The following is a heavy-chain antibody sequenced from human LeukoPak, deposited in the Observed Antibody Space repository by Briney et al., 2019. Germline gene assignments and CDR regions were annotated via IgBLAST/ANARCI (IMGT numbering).Heavy chain of an antibody. Sequence: SETLSLTCAVSGDSISSSNWWSWVRQPPGKGLEWIGEIYHSGSSNYNPSLKSRVTLSIDKSKNQFSLKLSSVTAADTAVYYCARIGMYADYLVPDYWGHGTLVTVSS. CDR2: IYHSGSS. CDR3: ARIGMYADYLVPDY. J-gene: IGHJ4*01. D-gene: IGHD4-17*01. V-gene: IGHV4-4*02. CDR1: GDSISSSNW.